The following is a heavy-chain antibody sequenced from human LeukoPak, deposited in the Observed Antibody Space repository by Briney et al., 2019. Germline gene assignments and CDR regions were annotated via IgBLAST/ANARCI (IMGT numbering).Heavy chain of an antibody. D-gene: IGHD1-26*01. V-gene: IGHV3-23*01. Sequence: GGSLRLSCAVSGFTLTNHAMSWVRQAPGKGLEWVSAISGSGGSTYYADSVKGRFTISRDNSKNTLYLQMNSLRAEDTAVYYCAKDFSGSYDYWGQGTLVTVSS. CDR3: AKDFSGSYDY. CDR2: ISGSGGST. J-gene: IGHJ4*02. CDR1: GFTLTNHA.